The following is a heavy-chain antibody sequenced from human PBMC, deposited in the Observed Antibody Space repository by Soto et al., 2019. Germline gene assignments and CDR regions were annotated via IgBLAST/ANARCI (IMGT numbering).Heavy chain of an antibody. CDR3: ARTIYGGMDV. CDR1: GYIFTSYW. D-gene: IGHD2-21*01. J-gene: IGHJ6*02. Sequence: GDALKISCKFSGYIFTSYWIVLVRQMPGKGLEWMGIIYPGDSDTRYSPSFKGQVTISADNSISTAYLQWSSLKASDTAMYYCARTIYGGMDVWGQGNTVNVSS. CDR2: IYPGDSDT. V-gene: IGHV5-51*01.